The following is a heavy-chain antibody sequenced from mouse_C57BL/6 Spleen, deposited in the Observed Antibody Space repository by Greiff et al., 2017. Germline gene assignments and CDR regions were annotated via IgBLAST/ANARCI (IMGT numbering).Heavy chain of an antibody. CDR1: GYSITSGYD. Sequence: VQLQQSGPGMVKPSQSLSLTCTVTGYSITSGYDWHWIRHFPGNKLEWMGYISYSGSTNYNPSLKSRISITHDTSKNHFFLKLNSVTTEDTATYYCARANWAFDYWGQGTTLTVSS. D-gene: IGHD4-1*01. CDR2: ISYSGST. J-gene: IGHJ2*01. CDR3: ARANWAFDY. V-gene: IGHV3-1*01.